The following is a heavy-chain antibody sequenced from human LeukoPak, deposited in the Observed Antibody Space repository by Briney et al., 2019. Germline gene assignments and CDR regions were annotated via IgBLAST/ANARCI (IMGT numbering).Heavy chain of an antibody. Sequence: SSVKVSCKASGGTFSSYAISWVRQAPGQGLDWMGGIIPIFGTANYAQKFQGRVTITTDESTSTAYMELSSLRSEDTAVYYCASTPRYYDSSGYYKFAYWGQGTLVTVSS. CDR1: GGTFSSYA. V-gene: IGHV1-69*05. CDR3: ASTPRYYDSSGYYKFAY. D-gene: IGHD3-22*01. CDR2: IIPIFGTA. J-gene: IGHJ4*02.